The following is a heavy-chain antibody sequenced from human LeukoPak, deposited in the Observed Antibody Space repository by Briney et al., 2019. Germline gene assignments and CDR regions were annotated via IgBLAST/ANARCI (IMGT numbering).Heavy chain of an antibody. CDR1: GFTFSSYA. D-gene: IGHD5-18*01. CDR3: AKDHPTIEHSYGYDAFDI. V-gene: IGHV3-23*01. J-gene: IGHJ3*02. Sequence: QAGGSLRLSCEASGFTFSSYAMSWVRQAPGKGLEWVSAISGSGGSTYYADSVKGRFTISRDNSKNTLYLQMNSLRAEDTAVYYCAKDHPTIEHSYGYDAFDIWGQGTMVTVSS. CDR2: ISGSGGST.